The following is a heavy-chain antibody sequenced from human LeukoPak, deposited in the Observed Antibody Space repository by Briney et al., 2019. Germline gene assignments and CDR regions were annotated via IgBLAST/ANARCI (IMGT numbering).Heavy chain of an antibody. CDR1: GFTFGDYA. D-gene: IGHD3-22*01. CDR3: TRGNYYDSSGYFDY. J-gene: IGHJ4*02. Sequence: GGSLRLSCTASGFTFGDYAMSWFRQAPGKGLEWVGFIRSKAYGGTTEYAASVKGRFTISRDDSKSIAYLQMNSLKTEDTAVYYCTRGNYYDSSGYFDYWGQGTLVTVSS. V-gene: IGHV3-49*03. CDR2: IRSKAYGGTT.